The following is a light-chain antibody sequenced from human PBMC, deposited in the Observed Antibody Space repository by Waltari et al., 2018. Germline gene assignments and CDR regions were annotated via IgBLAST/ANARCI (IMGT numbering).Light chain of an antibody. CDR3: GTWDSSLSGAV. CDR1: RPNIGNNY. J-gene: IGLJ7*01. Sequence: QSVLTQPPSVSAPPGQWVTIPCSGGRPNIGNNYVSWYRQFPGTAPKLLICEDNERPSGVPGRFSGSKSGTSATLDITGLQAGDEADYYCGTWDSSLSGAVFGGGTHLTVL. V-gene: IGLV1-51*02. CDR2: EDN.